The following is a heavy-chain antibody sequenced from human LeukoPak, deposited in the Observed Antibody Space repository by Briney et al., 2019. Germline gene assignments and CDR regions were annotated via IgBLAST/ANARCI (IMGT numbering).Heavy chain of an antibody. V-gene: IGHV3-23*01. CDR3: AKDRGWFGGSLANFDY. CDR1: GLTFSTYG. J-gene: IGHJ4*02. D-gene: IGHD3-10*01. CDR2: ISGSGAST. Sequence: GGSLRLSCAASGLTFSTYGMTWVRQAPGKGLEWVSAISGSGASTYYADSVKGRFTISRDNSKNTLYVQMNILRAEDTAVYYCAKDRGWFGGSLANFDYWGQGTLVAVSS.